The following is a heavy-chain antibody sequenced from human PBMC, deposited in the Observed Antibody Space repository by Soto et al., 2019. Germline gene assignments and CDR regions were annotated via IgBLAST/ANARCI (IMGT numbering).Heavy chain of an antibody. V-gene: IGHV3-7*01. D-gene: IGHD2-2*01. J-gene: IGHJ4*02. CDR3: ARGTCSSTTCYAVYFDS. Sequence: EVHLVESGGDLVQPGGSLRLSCVASGFTFSSYWMSWVRQVPGKGLEWVANIKQDGSKKYYVDSVKGRVTISRDNAKNSLYLQMNSLRAEDMAVYYCARGTCSSTTCYAVYFDSWGQGTLVTVSS. CDR1: GFTFSSYW. CDR2: IKQDGSKK.